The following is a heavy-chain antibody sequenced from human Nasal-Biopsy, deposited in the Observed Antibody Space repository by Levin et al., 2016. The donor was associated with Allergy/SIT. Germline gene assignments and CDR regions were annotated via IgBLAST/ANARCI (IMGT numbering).Heavy chain of an antibody. J-gene: IGHJ4*02. D-gene: IGHD1-26*01. Sequence: GGSLRLSCAASGFTFSNAWMSWVRQAPGKGLEWVGRIKDKSDGGTTDYSAPVKDRFSISRDDSKNTLYLQMNSLKTEDTAVYYCARLRLEETTRHFDYWGQGTPVTVSS. V-gene: IGHV3-15*01. CDR2: IKDKSDGGTT. CDR1: GFTFSNAW. CDR3: ARLRLEETTRHFDY.